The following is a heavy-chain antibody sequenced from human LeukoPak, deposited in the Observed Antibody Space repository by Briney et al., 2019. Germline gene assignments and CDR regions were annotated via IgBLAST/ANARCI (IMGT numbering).Heavy chain of an antibody. J-gene: IGHJ2*01. CDR3: AVTEAGGYFDF. D-gene: IGHD3-16*01. CDR2: ISSRSTYM. Sequence: PGGSLRLSCAVSGFTFSSYSMNWVRQAPGKGLEWVSVISSRSTYMYYADSVKGRFTISRDNAQNSLYLQMNSLRAEDTAVYYCAVTEAGGYFDFWGRGTLVTVSS. V-gene: IGHV3-21*01. CDR1: GFTFSSYS.